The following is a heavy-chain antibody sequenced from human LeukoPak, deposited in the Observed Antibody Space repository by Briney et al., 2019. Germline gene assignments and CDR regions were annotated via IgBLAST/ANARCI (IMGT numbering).Heavy chain of an antibody. V-gene: IGHV1-69*04. Sequence: ASVKVSCKASGGTFSSYAISWVRQAPGQGLEWMGRIIPILGIANYAQKFQGRVTITADKCTSTAYMELSSLRSEDTAVYYCARDPIPDYYDSSGLADYWGQGTLVTVSS. CDR2: IIPILGIA. CDR1: GGTFSSYA. J-gene: IGHJ4*02. D-gene: IGHD3-22*01. CDR3: ARDPIPDYYDSSGLADY.